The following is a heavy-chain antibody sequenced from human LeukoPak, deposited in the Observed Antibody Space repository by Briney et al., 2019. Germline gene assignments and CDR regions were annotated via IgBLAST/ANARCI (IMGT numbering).Heavy chain of an antibody. Sequence: SETLSLTCTVSGGSISSHYWSWIRQPPGKGLEWIGYTYYSGSSNYNPSLKSRVTISIDTSKNQYSLKLSSVTAADTAVYYCARGGGYNSIDYWGQGTLVTVSS. D-gene: IGHD5-24*01. CDR1: GGSISSHY. CDR2: TYYSGSS. J-gene: IGHJ4*02. V-gene: IGHV4-59*11. CDR3: ARGGGYNSIDY.